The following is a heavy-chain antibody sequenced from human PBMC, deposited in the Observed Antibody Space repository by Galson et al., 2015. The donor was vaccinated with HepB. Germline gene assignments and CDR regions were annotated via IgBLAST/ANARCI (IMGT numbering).Heavy chain of an antibody. CDR2: IYSSGST. CDR1: GGSISSGGYY. V-gene: IGHV4-61*02. J-gene: IGHJ6*03. CDR3: ARSRGWNYYYYYMDV. Sequence: TLSLTCTVSGGSISSGGYYWSWIRQPAGKGLEWIGRIYSSGSTNYNPSLQGRVTMSVDTSKSQFSLKLSSVTAADTAVYYCARSRGWNYYYYYMDVWGKGTTVTVSS. D-gene: IGHD3-10*01.